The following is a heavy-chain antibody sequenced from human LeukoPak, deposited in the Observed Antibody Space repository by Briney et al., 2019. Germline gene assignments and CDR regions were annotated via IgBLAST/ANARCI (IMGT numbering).Heavy chain of an antibody. CDR3: ARSGRKDAFDI. Sequence: PSEILSLTCTVSGGSISSYYWSWIRQPPGKGLEWIGYIYYSGSTNYNPSLKSRVTISVDTSKNQFSLKLSSVTAADTAVYYCARSGRKDAFDIWGQGTMVTVSS. CDR1: GGSISSYY. V-gene: IGHV4-59*01. CDR2: IYYSGST. J-gene: IGHJ3*02. D-gene: IGHD2-15*01.